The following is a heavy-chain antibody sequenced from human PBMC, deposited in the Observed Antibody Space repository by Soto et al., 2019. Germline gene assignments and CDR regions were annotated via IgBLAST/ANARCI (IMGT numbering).Heavy chain of an antibody. V-gene: IGHV3-73*01. D-gene: IGHD3-22*01. CDR3: TRNNYDSSTSPGDY. CDR1: GLTFSGSA. CDR2: IRSKFNSYAT. Sequence: RWSLRLSCAASGLTFSGSAMHWFRQASGKGLEWVGRIRSKFNSYATAYDVSVKGRFTISRDDSKNMAYLQMNSLKTEDTAVYYCTRNNYDSSTSPGDYWGQGTLVTVSS. J-gene: IGHJ4*02.